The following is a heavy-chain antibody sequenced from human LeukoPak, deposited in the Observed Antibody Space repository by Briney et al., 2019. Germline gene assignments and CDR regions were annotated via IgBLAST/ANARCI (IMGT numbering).Heavy chain of an antibody. CDR2: ISSSSSYI. CDR3: ARADYGDYVDYFDY. CDR1: GFTFSSYS. V-gene: IGHV3-21*01. J-gene: IGHJ4*02. D-gene: IGHD4-17*01. Sequence: GGSLRLSCAASGFTFSSYSMSWVRQAPGKGLEWVSSISSSSSYIYYADSVKGRFTISRDNAKNSLYLQMNSLRAEDTAVYYCARADYGDYVDYFDYWGQGTLVTVSS.